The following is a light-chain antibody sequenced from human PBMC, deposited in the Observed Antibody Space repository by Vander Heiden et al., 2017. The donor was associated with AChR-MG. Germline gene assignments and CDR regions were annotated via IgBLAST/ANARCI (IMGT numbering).Light chain of an antibody. J-gene: IGLJ3*02. CDR1: SANIGAGSD. Sequence: QSVLTQPPSVSGAPGQRVTISCTGSSANIGAGSDVHWYQQLPGTAPKLIIYGNTNRPSGVPDRFDGSKSGTSASLAITGLQAEDEADYYCQSYDSSLSGFWVFGGGTKLTVL. V-gene: IGLV1-40*01. CDR2: GNT. CDR3: QSYDSSLSGFWV.